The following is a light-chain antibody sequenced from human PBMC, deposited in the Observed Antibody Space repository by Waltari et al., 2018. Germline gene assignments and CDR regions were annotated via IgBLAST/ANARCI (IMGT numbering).Light chain of an antibody. CDR2: EVT. CDR1: SSAVGNYNP. Sequence: QSGLTQPASASGSPGQSITISSTGPSSAVGNYNPVTWYQQYPGKAPKLMVYEVTKRTSGVSDRFSGSKSGNTASLTIYGLQSEDEADYYCCSYAGLGIYVFGTGTKVTVL. J-gene: IGLJ1*01. V-gene: IGLV2-23*02. CDR3: CSYAGLGIYV.